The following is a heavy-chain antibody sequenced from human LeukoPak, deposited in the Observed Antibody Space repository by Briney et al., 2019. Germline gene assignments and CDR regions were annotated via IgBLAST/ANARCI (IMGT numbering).Heavy chain of an antibody. CDR2: MNPNSGNT. Sequence: GASVKVSCKASGYTFTSYDFNWVRQATGQGPEWMGWMNPNSGNTGYAQKFQGRVTMTRDTSISTAYMELSSLRSEDTAVYYCAKDLTRCSSGCFLRPDAFDIWGQGTMVTVSS. CDR3: AKDLTRCSSGCFLRPDAFDI. CDR1: GYTFTSYD. V-gene: IGHV1-8*01. D-gene: IGHD6-19*01. J-gene: IGHJ3*02.